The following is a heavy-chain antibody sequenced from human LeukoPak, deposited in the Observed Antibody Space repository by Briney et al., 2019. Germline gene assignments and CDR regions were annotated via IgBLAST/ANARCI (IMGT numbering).Heavy chain of an antibody. D-gene: IGHD4-17*01. CDR3: ARAYGGKGARSSGYFDY. Sequence: SETLSLTCTVSGGSISSGGYYWSWIRQHPGKGLEWIGYIYYSGSTYYNPSLKSRVTISVDRSKNQFSLKLSSVTAADTAVYYCARAYGGKGARSSGYFDYWGQGTLVTVSS. CDR2: IYYSGST. CDR1: GGSISSGGYY. J-gene: IGHJ4*02. V-gene: IGHV4-31*03.